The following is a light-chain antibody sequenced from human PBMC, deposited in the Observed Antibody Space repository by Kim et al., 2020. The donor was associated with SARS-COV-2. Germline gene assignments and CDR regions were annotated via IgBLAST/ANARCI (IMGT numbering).Light chain of an antibody. CDR3: QSYDSSLSGVV. V-gene: IGLV1-40*01. CDR1: NSNIGAGYD. Sequence: VTISCTGSNSNIGAGYDVHWYQQLPGPAPKLLIYGNSNRPSGVPDRFSGSKSGTSASLAITGLQAEDEADYYCQSYDSSLSGVVFGGGTQLTVL. J-gene: IGLJ2*01. CDR2: GNS.